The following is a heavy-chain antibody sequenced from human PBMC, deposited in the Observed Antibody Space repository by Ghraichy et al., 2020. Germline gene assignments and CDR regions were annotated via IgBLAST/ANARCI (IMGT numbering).Heavy chain of an antibody. V-gene: IGHV4-34*01. Sequence: SETLSLTCAVYGGSFSGYYWSWIRQPPGKGLEWIGEINHSGSTNYNPSLKSRVTISVDTSKNQFSLKLSSVTAADTAVYYCARVRCSGGSCYARRNWFDPWGQGTLVTVSS. J-gene: IGHJ5*02. CDR1: GGSFSGYY. D-gene: IGHD2-15*01. CDR3: ARVRCSGGSCYARRNWFDP. CDR2: INHSGST.